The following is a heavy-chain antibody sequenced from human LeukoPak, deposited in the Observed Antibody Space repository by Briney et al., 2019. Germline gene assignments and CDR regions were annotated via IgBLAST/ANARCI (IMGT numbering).Heavy chain of an antibody. V-gene: IGHV1-69*13. CDR1: GNTFTSYA. CDR3: ARAGILDILTGSLNWFDP. D-gene: IGHD3-9*01. CDR2: IIPIFGTA. Sequence: SVKVSCKASGNTFTSYAISWVRQAPGQGLKWMGGIIPIFGTANYAQKFQGRVTITADESTSTAYMELSSLRSEDTAVYYCARAGILDILTGSLNWFDPWGQGTLVTVSS. J-gene: IGHJ5*02.